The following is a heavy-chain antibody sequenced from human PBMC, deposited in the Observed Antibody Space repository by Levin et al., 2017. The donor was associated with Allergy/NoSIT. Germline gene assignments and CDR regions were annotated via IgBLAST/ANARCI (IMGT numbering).Heavy chain of an antibody. V-gene: IGHV3-23*01. J-gene: IGHJ4*02. CDR3: AKNPKPYSSSSGKIFDY. D-gene: IGHD6-13*01. CDR1: GFTFSSYA. CDR2: ISGSGGST. Sequence: GGSLRLSCAASGFTFSSYAMSWVRQAPGKGLEWVSAISGSGGSTFYADSVKGRFTISRDNSKNTLYLQMSSLRAEDSAVYYCAKNPKPYSSSSGKIFDYWGQGTLVTVSS.